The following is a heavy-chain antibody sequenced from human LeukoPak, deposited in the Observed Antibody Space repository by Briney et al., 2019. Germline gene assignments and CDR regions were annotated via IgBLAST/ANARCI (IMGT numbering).Heavy chain of an antibody. Sequence: GGSLRLSCAASGFSFSNYAMHWVRQAPGKGLEWVSSMSSSSSYIYYADSVKGRFTISRDNAKNSLYLQMNSLRAEDTAVYYCARESTGNSDFDYWGQGTLVTVSS. CDR3: ARESTGNSDFDY. CDR1: GFSFSNYA. D-gene: IGHD6-13*01. V-gene: IGHV3-21*01. J-gene: IGHJ4*02. CDR2: MSSSSSYI.